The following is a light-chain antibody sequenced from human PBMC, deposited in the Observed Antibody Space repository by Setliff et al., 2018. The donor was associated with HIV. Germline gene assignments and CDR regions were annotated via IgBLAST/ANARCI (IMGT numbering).Light chain of an antibody. V-gene: IGLV2-8*01. CDR1: SSDVGGYNY. Sequence: VTTACTGTSSDVGGYNYVSWYQQHPGKAPKLMIYEITKRPSGVPDRFSGSKSGNTASLTVSGLQTEDEADYYCCSYASSNSFVFGTGTKVTVL. CDR3: CSYASSNSFV. CDR2: EIT. J-gene: IGLJ1*01.